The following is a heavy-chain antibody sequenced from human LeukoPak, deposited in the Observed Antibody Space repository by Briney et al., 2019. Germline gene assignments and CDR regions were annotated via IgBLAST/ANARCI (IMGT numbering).Heavy chain of an antibody. CDR3: ATDWISGYYVFDH. Sequence: ASVKVSCKVSGYTLTELSMHWVRQAPGKGLEWVGGFDPEDGETIYAQKFQGRVTMTEDTSTDTAYMELSSLRSEDTAVYYCATDWISGYYVFDHWGQGTLVTVSS. J-gene: IGHJ4*02. V-gene: IGHV1-24*01. CDR1: GYTLTELS. CDR2: FDPEDGET. D-gene: IGHD3-22*01.